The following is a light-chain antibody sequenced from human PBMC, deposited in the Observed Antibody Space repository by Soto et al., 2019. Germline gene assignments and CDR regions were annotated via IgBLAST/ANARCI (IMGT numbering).Light chain of an antibody. Sequence: AIRMPQSPSSISASTGDRVTITCRASQGISSFLAWYQQKPGKAPKLLIYAAATLQRGAPSRFSASGSGTDFTLTISRLQSEDFATYFCQQYLSYPYTFGQGTKLE. V-gene: IGKV1-8*01. J-gene: IGKJ2*01. CDR3: QQYLSYPYT. CDR1: QGISSF. CDR2: AAA.